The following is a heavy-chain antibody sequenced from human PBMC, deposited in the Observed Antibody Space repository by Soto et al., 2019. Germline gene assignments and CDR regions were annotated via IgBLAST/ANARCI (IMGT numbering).Heavy chain of an antibody. CDR2: IYYSGST. V-gene: IGHV4-59*08. Sequence: QVQLQESGPGLVKPSETLSLTCTVSGGSISSYYWTWIRQPPGKGLEWIAYIYYSGSTNYNPSLRSRVTISVDTSKNQFSLKLSSVTAADTAVYYCAPGYTFFDYWGQGTLVSVSS. CDR3: APGYTFFDY. J-gene: IGHJ4*02. D-gene: IGHD5-18*01. CDR1: GGSISSYY.